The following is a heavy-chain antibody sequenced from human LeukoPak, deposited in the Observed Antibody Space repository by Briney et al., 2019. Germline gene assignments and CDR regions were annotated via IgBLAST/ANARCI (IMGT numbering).Heavy chain of an antibody. CDR2: INPNSGGT. D-gene: IGHD3-22*01. CDR3: ARPSYYYDSSGYYAEEGPLDY. Sequence: GASVKVSCKASGYTFTGYYMHWVRQAPGQGLEWMGWINPNSGGTNYAQKFQGRVTMTRDTSISTAYMELSRLRSDDTAVYYCARPSYYYDSSGYYAEEGPLDYWGQGTLVTVSS. CDR1: GYTFTGYY. J-gene: IGHJ4*02. V-gene: IGHV1-2*02.